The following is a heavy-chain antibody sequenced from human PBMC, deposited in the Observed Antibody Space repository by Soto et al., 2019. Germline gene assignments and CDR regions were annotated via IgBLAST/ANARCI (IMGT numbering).Heavy chain of an antibody. CDR2: ISAHNGNT. Sequence: QVHLVQSGAEVKKPGASVKVSCQASGYAFTTYGITWVRQAPGQGLEWMGWISAHNGNTNYAQKLQGRVTVTRDTSTSTAYMERRSLRSEATAVYYCGEGRYGDYWGQEPWSPSPQ. V-gene: IGHV1-18*01. CDR3: GEGRYGDY. J-gene: IGHJ4*01. D-gene: IGHD1-26*01. CDR1: GYAFTTYG.